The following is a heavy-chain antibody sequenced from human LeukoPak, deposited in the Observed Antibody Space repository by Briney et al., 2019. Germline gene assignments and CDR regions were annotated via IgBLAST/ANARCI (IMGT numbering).Heavy chain of an antibody. CDR2: IYSGGST. CDR1: GFTVSSNY. D-gene: IGHD2-15*01. V-gene: IGHV3-53*01. J-gene: IGHJ4*02. Sequence: GGSLRLSCAASGFTVSSNYMNWVRQAPGKGLEWVSVIYSGGSTYYGDSVKGRFTISRDNSENTLYLQMNSLGAEDTAVYYCASSRYCSGGSCYFDYWGQGTLVTVSS. CDR3: ASSRYCSGGSCYFDY.